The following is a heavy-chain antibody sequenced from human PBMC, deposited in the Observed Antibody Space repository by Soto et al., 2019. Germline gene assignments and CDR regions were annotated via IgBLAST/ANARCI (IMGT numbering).Heavy chain of an antibody. CDR1: GYTFTTHD. D-gene: IGHD2-2*01. CDR3: ERGPRYCSSPSCTSWDY. Sequence: QVQLVQSGAEVQKPGASVKVSCEASGYTFTTHDINWVRQATGQGLEWMGWMNARSGNTGEAQKFQGRLTMTSNTSTGTAYMELSGLTSEDTAVYYCERGPRYCSSPSCTSWDYWGQGTLVTVSS. V-gene: IGHV1-8*01. J-gene: IGHJ4*02. CDR2: MNARSGNT.